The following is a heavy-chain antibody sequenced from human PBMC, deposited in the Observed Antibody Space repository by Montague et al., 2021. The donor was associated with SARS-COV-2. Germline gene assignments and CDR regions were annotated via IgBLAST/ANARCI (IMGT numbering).Heavy chain of an antibody. D-gene: IGHD3-3*01. V-gene: IGHV3-74*01. Sequence: SLRLSCAASGFSFSTYWMHWVRQAPGKGLVWVSRINSDATSANYADSVQGRFTVSRDNAKNTLYLQMNSLRGEDTAVYYCARDRSYDFWWAYYAGAAFDVWGQGTMVSVSS. CDR2: INSDATSA. CDR1: GFSFSTYW. J-gene: IGHJ3*01. CDR3: ARDRSYDFWWAYYAGAAFDV.